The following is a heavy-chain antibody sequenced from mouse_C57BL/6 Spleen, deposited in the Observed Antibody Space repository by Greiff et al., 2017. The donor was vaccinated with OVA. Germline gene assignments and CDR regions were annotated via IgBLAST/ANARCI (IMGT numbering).Heavy chain of an antibody. Sequence: EVQLQQSGPELVKPGASVKISCKASGYTFTDYYMNWVKQSHGKSLEWIGDINPNNGGTSYNQKFKGKATLTVDKSSSTAYMELRSLTSEDSAVYYCARRDYDYGAWFAYWGQGTLVIVSA. V-gene: IGHV1-26*01. CDR2: INPNNGGT. J-gene: IGHJ3*01. CDR3: ARRDYDYGAWFAY. D-gene: IGHD2-4*01. CDR1: GYTFTDYY.